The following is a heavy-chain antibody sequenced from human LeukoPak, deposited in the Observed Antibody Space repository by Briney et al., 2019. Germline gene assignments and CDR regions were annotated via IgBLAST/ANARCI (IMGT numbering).Heavy chain of an antibody. Sequence: SETLSLTXTVSGGSISSGSYYWSCIRQPAGKGLEWIGCIYTSGSTNYNPSLKSRVTISVDTSKNQFSLKLSSVTAADTAVYYCARGGSWYDAFDIWGQGTMVTVSS. J-gene: IGHJ3*02. CDR3: ARGGSWYDAFDI. CDR1: GGSISSGSYY. V-gene: IGHV4-61*02. D-gene: IGHD6-13*01. CDR2: IYTSGST.